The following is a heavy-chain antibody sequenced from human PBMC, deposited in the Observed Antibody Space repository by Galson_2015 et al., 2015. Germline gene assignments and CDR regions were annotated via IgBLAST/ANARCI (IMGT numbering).Heavy chain of an antibody. J-gene: IGHJ4*02. D-gene: IGHD3-22*01. V-gene: IGHV3-23*01. CDR3: AKLATYYYDSSGYYSGGRSQYYFDY. Sequence: SLRLSCAASGFTFSSYAMSWVRQAPGKGMEWVSAISGRGGSTYYADSVKGRFTISRDNSKNTLYLQMNSLRAEDTAVYYCAKLATYYYDSSGYYSGGRSQYYFDYWGQGTLVTVSS. CDR2: ISGRGGST. CDR1: GFTFSSYA.